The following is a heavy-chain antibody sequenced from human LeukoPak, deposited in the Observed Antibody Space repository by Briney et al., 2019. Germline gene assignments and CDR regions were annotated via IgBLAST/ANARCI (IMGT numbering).Heavy chain of an antibody. J-gene: IGHJ3*02. D-gene: IGHD3-3*01. CDR3: ARVRDDFWSGHSAFDI. Sequence: GGSLRLSCAASGFTFSSYEMNWVRQAPGKGLEWVANIKQDGSEKYYVDSVKGRFTISRDNAKNSLYLQMNSLRAEDTAVYYCARVRDDFWSGHSAFDIWGQGTMVTVSS. CDR2: IKQDGSEK. V-gene: IGHV3-7*01. CDR1: GFTFSSYE.